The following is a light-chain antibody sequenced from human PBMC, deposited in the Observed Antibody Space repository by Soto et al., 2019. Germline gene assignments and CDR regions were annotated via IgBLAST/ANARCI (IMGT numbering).Light chain of an antibody. CDR3: QKYNSAPRT. CDR1: QGISSY. J-gene: IGKJ1*01. Sequence: AIRMTQSPSSFSESTGDRVTITCRASQGISSYLAWYQQKPGKAPKLLIYAASTLQSGVPSRFSGSGSGTDFTLTISCLQSEDFATYYCQKYNSAPRTFGQGTKVEIK. CDR2: AAS. V-gene: IGKV1-8*01.